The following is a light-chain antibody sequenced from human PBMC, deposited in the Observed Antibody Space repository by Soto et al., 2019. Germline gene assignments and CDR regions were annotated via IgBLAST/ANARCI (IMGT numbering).Light chain of an antibody. Sequence: IQMTQSPSSLAASVGDRVTITCRASQEVYAWLAWYQQKPGKAPKSLIYTASRLQTGVPSRFSGSGSGTDFTLTITNVQPEDCATYYCQQYSAYPITFGQGTRLEIK. J-gene: IGKJ5*01. V-gene: IGKV1D-16*01. CDR2: TAS. CDR3: QQYSAYPIT. CDR1: QEVYAW.